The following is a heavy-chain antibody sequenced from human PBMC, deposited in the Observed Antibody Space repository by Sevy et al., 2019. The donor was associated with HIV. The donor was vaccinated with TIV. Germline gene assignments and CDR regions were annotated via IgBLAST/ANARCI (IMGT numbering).Heavy chain of an antibody. CDR2: ISAYNGNT. D-gene: IGHD2-2*01. V-gene: IGHV1-18*01. Sequence: ASVKVSCKASGYTFTSYGISWVRQAPGQGLEWMGWISAYNGNTNYAQKLQGRVTMTTDTSTNTAYMELRSLRSDDTAVYYCAGSSVVVPAASIGMDVWGQGTTVTVSS. CDR3: AGSSVVVPAASIGMDV. J-gene: IGHJ6*02. CDR1: GYTFTSYG.